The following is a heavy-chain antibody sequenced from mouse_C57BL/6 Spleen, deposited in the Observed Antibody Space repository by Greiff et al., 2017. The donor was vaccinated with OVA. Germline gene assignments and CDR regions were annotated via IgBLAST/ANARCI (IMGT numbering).Heavy chain of an antibody. Sequence: EVKVEESGPGLVKPSQSLSLTCSVTGYSITSGYYWNWIRQFPGNKLEWMGYISYDGSNNYNPSLKNRISITRDTSKNQFFLKLNSVTTEDTATYYCARGGYDYDGGSYYFDDWGQGTTLTVSS. V-gene: IGHV3-6*01. D-gene: IGHD2-4*01. CDR2: ISYDGSN. J-gene: IGHJ2*01. CDR1: GYSITSGYY. CDR3: ARGGYDYDGGSYYFDD.